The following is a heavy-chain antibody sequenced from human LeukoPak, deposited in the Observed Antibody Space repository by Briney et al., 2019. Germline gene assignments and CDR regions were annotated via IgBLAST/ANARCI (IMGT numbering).Heavy chain of an antibody. CDR3: AKDRYSSGWYFDY. J-gene: IGHJ4*02. CDR2: ISGSGGST. CDR1: GFTFSSYA. D-gene: IGHD6-19*01. V-gene: IGHV3-23*01. Sequence: GGSLRLSSAASGFTFSSYAMSWVRPAPGKGLEWVSAISGSGGSTYYADSVKGRFTISRDNSKNTLYLQMNSLRAEDTAVYYCAKDRYSSGWYFDYWGQGTLVTVSS.